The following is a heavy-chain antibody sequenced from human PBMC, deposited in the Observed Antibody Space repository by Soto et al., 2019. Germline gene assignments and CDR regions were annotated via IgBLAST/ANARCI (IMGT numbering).Heavy chain of an antibody. CDR3: ASYSYDY. J-gene: IGHJ4*02. CDR1: GDSISSNSAA. D-gene: IGHD5-18*01. CDR2: TYYRSRWYH. Sequence: SQTLSLTCAISGDSISSNSAAWNWIRQSPSRVFEWLGRTYYRSRWYHDYAVSVKSRIIINPDTSKNQVSLQLNSVTPDDTAVYYCASYSYDYWGQGTEVTVSS. V-gene: IGHV6-1*01.